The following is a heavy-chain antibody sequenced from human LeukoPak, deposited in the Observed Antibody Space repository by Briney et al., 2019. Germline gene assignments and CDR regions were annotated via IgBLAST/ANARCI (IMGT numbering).Heavy chain of an antibody. V-gene: IGHV5-51*01. CDR1: GYSFTRYW. D-gene: IGHD4-17*01. J-gene: IGHJ4*02. CDR2: IYPGDSDT. Sequence: GESLKISCKGSGYSFTRYWIGWVGQMPGKDLEWMGIIYPGDSDTRYRPSFQGQVTISADKSISTAYLQGSSLKASDTDMYYCARKLGDDYGDPSDYWGQATLVTDSS. CDR3: ARKLGDDYGDPSDY.